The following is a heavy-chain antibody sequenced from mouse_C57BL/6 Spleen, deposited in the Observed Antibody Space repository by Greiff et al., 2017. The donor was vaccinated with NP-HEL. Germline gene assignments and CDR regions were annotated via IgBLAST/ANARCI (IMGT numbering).Heavy chain of an antibody. CDR1: GFTFSDYG. J-gene: IGHJ4*01. V-gene: IGHV5-17*01. CDR3: AVTTVVGRAMDY. CDR2: ISSGSSTI. D-gene: IGHD1-1*01. Sequence: EVKLVESGGGLVKPGGSLKLSCAASGFTFSDYGMHWVRQAPEKGLEWVAYISSGSSTIYYADTVKGRFTISRDNAKNTLFLQMTSLRSEDTAMYYCAVTTVVGRAMDYWGQGTSVTVSS.